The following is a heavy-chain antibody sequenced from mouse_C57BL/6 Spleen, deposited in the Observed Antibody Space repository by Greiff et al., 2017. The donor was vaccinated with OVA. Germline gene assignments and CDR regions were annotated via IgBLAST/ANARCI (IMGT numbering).Heavy chain of an antibody. D-gene: IGHD3-2*02. Sequence: VQLQQSGAELVKPGASVKISCKASGYAFSSYWMNWVKQRPGKGLEWIGQIYPGDGDTNYNGKFKGKATLTADKSSSTAYMQLSSLTSEDSAVYFCARGGTAQALFDYWGQGTTLTVSS. CDR2: IYPGDGDT. CDR1: GYAFSSYW. J-gene: IGHJ2*01. V-gene: IGHV1-80*01. CDR3: ARGGTAQALFDY.